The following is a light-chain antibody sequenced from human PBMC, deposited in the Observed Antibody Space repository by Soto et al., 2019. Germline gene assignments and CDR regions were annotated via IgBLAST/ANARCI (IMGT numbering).Light chain of an antibody. CDR1: TSVVGAYNY. V-gene: IGLV2-14*01. Sequence: QSALTQPASVSGSPGQSITISCTGTTSVVGAYNYVSWYQQHPGKAPRLIIYNVSDRPSGLFNRFSGSKSGITASLTISGLQAEDEADYYCSSYSPRSPFVFGTGTKLTVL. CDR2: NVS. CDR3: SSYSPRSPFV. J-gene: IGLJ1*01.